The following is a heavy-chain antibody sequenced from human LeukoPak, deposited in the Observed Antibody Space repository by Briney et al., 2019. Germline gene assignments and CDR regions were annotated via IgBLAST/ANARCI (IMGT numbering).Heavy chain of an antibody. V-gene: IGHV4-34*01. D-gene: IGHD1-26*01. CDR1: GGSFSGYY. J-gene: IGHJ4*02. CDR2: INHSGST. CDR3: ARPGYRGIVSSREDY. Sequence: SETLSLTCAVYGGSFSGYYWSWIRQPPRKGLEWIGEINHSGSTNYNPSLKSRVTISVDTSKNQFSLKLSSVTAADTAVYYCARPGYRGIVSSREDYWGQGTLVTVSS.